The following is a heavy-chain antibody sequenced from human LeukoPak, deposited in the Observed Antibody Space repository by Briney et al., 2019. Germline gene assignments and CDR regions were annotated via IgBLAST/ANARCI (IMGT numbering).Heavy chain of an antibody. CDR3: ARYMLYCSSTSCPDGVDY. CDR1: GYTFTSYG. J-gene: IGHJ4*02. D-gene: IGHD2-2*01. Sequence: ASVKLSCKASGYTFTSYGNSWVRQAPGQGLEWMGWIRAYNGNTNYAQKLQGRVTMTTDTTTSAAYMELRSLRSDDAAVYYCARYMLYCSSTSCPDGVDYWGQGTLVTVSS. CDR2: IRAYNGNT. V-gene: IGHV1-18*01.